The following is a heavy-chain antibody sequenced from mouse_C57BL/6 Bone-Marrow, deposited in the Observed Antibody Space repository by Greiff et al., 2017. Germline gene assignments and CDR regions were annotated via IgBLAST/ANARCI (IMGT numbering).Heavy chain of an antibody. V-gene: IGHV5-17*01. CDR1: GFTFSDYG. Sequence: EVQLVESGGGLVKPGGSLKLSCAASGFTFSDYGMHWVRQAPGKGLEWVAYISSGSSTIYYADTVKGRFTISRDNAKNTLFLQMTSLRSEDTAMYYCARGLRGFAYWGQGTLVTVSA. CDR2: ISSGSSTI. D-gene: IGHD3-1*01. CDR3: ARGLRGFAY. J-gene: IGHJ3*01.